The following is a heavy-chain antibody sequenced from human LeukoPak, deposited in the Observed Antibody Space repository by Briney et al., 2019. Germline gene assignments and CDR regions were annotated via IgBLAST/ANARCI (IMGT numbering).Heavy chain of an antibody. D-gene: IGHD6-13*01. CDR2: IYYSGST. Sequence: SETLSLTCTVSGGSISTYYWSWIRQPPGKGLDWTGYIYYSGSTNYNPSLKSRVTISIDTSKNQFSLRLSSVTAADTAVYYCAREWQQLVPRYFDLWGRGTLVTVSS. J-gene: IGHJ2*01. V-gene: IGHV4-59*01. CDR1: GGSISTYY. CDR3: AREWQQLVPRYFDL.